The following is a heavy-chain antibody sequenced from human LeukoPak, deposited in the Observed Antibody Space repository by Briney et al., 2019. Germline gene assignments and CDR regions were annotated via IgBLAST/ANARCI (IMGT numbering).Heavy chain of an antibody. D-gene: IGHD6-13*01. Sequence: PGGSLRLSCAASGFTFGNYAMTWVRQALGKGLDWVSTTSGSGGSTYYADSVKGRFTFSRDNSKNTLYLQMNSLRAEDTAVCYCAKGGNYDPSSWYDDWGQGTLVTVSS. CDR1: GFTFGNYA. CDR3: AKGGNYDPSSWYDD. J-gene: IGHJ4*02. CDR2: TSGSGGST. V-gene: IGHV3-23*01.